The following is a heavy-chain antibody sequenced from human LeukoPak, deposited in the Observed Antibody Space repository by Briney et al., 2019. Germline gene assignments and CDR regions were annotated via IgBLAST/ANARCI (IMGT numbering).Heavy chain of an antibody. Sequence: ASVKVSCKASGYTFTGYYLHWVRQAPGQGLEWMGWISPYSGNTDYTERLQGRVTMTTDTSTTTAFMELRSLRSDDTAVYYCARTSGVSAAGSPYYFDYWGQGTLVTVSS. D-gene: IGHD6-13*01. CDR2: ISPYSGNT. CDR1: GYTFTGYY. CDR3: ARTSGVSAAGSPYYFDY. J-gene: IGHJ4*02. V-gene: IGHV1-18*04.